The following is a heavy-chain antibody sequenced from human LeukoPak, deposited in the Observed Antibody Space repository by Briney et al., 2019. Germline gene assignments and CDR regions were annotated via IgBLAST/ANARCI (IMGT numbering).Heavy chain of an antibody. D-gene: IGHD6-13*01. J-gene: IGHJ6*03. CDR1: GFTFSSYS. CDR2: ISSSSSTI. Sequence: GGSLRLSCAASGFTFSSYSMNWVRQAPGKGLEWVSYISSSSSTIYYADSVKGRFTISRDNAKNSLYLQMNSLRAEDTAVYYCARVYSSSWYAGKYYYYYYMDVWGKGTTVTVSS. V-gene: IGHV3-48*01. CDR3: ARVYSSSWYAGKYYYYYYMDV.